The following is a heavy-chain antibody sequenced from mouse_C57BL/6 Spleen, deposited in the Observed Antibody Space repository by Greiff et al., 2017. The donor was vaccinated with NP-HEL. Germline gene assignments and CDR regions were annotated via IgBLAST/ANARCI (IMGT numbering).Heavy chain of an antibody. D-gene: IGHD2-10*02. CDR1: GYTFTDYY. V-gene: IGHV1-26*01. Sequence: VQLQQSGPELVKPGASVKISCKASGYTFTDYYMNWVKQSHGKSLEWIGDINPNNGGTSYNQKFKGKATLTVDKSSSTAYMELRSLTSEDSAVYYCAGSPSSYFDYWGQGTTLTVSS. CDR2: INPNNGGT. J-gene: IGHJ2*01. CDR3: AGSPSSYFDY.